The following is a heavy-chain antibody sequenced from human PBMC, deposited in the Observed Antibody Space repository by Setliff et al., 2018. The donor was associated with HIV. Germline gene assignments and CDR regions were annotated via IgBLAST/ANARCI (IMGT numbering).Heavy chain of an antibody. V-gene: IGHV3-33*06. D-gene: IGHD3-3*01. CDR3: VKDVLKFWSGSGALDF. CDR2: IWYDASKK. Sequence: PGGSLRLSCVASGFNFNKYAMHWVRQAPGKGLEWVALIWYDASKKEYSDSVKGRFNILRDDSKKTAYLQMNSLRDEDTAVYYCVKDVLKFWSGSGALDFWGPGTLVTVSS. CDR1: GFNFNKYA. J-gene: IGHJ4*02.